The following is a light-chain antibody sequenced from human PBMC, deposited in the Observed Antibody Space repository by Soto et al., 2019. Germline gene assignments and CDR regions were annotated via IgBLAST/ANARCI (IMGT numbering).Light chain of an antibody. CDR2: DAS. CDR3: QQRSSWPLT. V-gene: IGKV3-11*01. J-gene: IGKJ4*01. CDR1: QSVSSS. Sequence: ETVLTQSPATLSLSPGEIAILSCRASQSVSSSLAWYQQKPGQAPRLLISDASNRATAIPARFSGSGSGTDFTLTISSLEPEDFAVYYCQQRSSWPLTFGGGTKVEIK.